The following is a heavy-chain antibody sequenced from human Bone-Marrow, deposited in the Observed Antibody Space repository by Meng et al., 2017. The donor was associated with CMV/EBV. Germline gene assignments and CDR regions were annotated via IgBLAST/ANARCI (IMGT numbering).Heavy chain of an antibody. CDR1: GFTFSDFA. J-gene: IGHJ4*02. CDR3: ATDTTRGGQWLSYFDH. Sequence: GGSLRLSCAASGFTFSDFAMHWVRQAPGKGLEWVAVVAYDGTNEYYTDSVKGRFTISRDNSNNTLYLQMDSLIPEDTSVYYCATDTTRGGQWLSYFDHWGQGLMVTVSS. V-gene: IGHV3-30-3*01. CDR2: VAYDGTNE. D-gene: IGHD6-19*01.